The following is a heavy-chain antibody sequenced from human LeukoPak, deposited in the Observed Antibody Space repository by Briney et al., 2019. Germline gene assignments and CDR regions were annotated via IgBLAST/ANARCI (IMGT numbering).Heavy chain of an antibody. Sequence: PGGSLRLSCAASGFTFSSHWMYWVRQAPGKGLVWVSRISSDGNRATYAGSVQGRFTISRDNAKNTLYLQMNSLTAEDTAVYYCAKEWGVVGDGDNYFDPWGQGTLVTVSS. CDR3: AKEWGVVGDGDNYFDP. CDR1: GFTFSSHW. D-gene: IGHD5-24*01. V-gene: IGHV3-74*03. J-gene: IGHJ5*02. CDR2: ISSDGNRA.